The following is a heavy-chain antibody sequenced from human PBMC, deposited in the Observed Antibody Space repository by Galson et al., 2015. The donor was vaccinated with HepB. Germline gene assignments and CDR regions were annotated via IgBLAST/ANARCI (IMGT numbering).Heavy chain of an antibody. CDR3: ARDVRGIYQGVYFSYGMDV. CDR2: IYHSGST. V-gene: IGHV4-59*01. J-gene: IGHJ6*02. CDR1: GGSINSYY. Sequence: LSLTCSVSGGSINSYYWSWIRQPPGKGLEWIGDIYHSGSTNYSPSLKSRVTMSVDTSKNQFSLNVRSVTAADTAVYYCARDVRGIYQGVYFSYGMDVWGQGTTVTVSS. D-gene: IGHD2-2*01.